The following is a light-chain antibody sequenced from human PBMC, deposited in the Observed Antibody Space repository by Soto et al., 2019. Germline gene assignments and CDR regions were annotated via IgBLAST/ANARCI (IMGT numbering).Light chain of an antibody. CDR3: CSYAGSNTWV. CDR2: EVT. J-gene: IGLJ3*02. Sequence: QSALTQPASVSGSPGQSITISCTGTSSDVGSYNLVSWYQQHPGKAPKLMISEVTKRPSGVSNRFSGSKSGNTASLTISGLKAEDESDYYCCSYAGSNTWVFGGGTQLTVL. CDR1: SSDVGSYNL. V-gene: IGLV2-23*02.